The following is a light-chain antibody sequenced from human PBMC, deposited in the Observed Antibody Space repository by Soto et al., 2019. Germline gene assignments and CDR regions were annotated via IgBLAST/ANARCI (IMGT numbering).Light chain of an antibody. V-gene: IGLV2-14*01. CDR2: EVT. CDR3: SSYTSSSTLV. J-gene: IGLJ3*02. CDR1: SSDVGGYNY. Sequence: QSALTRPASVSGSPGQSITISCTGTSSDVGGYNYVSWYQQHPGKAPKLMMYEVTNRPSGVSNRFSGSKSGNTASLTISGLQAEDEADYYCSSYTSSSTLVFGGGTKLTVL.